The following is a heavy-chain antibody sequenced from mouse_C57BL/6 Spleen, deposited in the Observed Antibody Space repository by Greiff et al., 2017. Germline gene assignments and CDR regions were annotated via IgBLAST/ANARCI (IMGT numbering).Heavy chain of an antibody. J-gene: IGHJ2*01. CDR3: ASPYSNYFDY. Sequence: QVHVKQPGAELVKPGASVKLSCKASGYTFTSYWMHWVKQRPGQGLEWIGMIHPNSGSTNYNEKFKSKATLTVDKSSSTAYMQPSSLTSEDSAVYYCASPYSNYFDYWGQGTTLTVSS. CDR2: IHPNSGST. CDR1: GYTFTSYW. V-gene: IGHV1-64*01. D-gene: IGHD2-5*01.